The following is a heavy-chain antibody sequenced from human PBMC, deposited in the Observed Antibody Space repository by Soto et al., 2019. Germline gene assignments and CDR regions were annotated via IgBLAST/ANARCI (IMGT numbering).Heavy chain of an antibody. CDR2: ISGSGGST. D-gene: IGHD3-22*01. Sequence: GGSLRLSCAASGFTFSSYAMSWVRQAPGKGLEWVSAISGSGGSTYYADSVKGRFTISRDNSKNTLCLQMNSLRAEDTVVYYCAKDRYYDSSGYSVYWGQGTLVTVSS. J-gene: IGHJ4*02. CDR3: AKDRYYDSSGYSVY. V-gene: IGHV3-23*01. CDR1: GFTFSSYA.